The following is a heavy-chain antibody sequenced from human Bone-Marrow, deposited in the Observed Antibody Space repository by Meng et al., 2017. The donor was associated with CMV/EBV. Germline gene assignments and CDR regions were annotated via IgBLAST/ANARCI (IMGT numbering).Heavy chain of an antibody. J-gene: IGHJ4*02. CDR3: ARSRPVSGSGSYYPFDY. V-gene: IGHV3-21*01. Sequence: FSVSIYGMNWVRQARGKGVEWVTSISSTSGYICYADSVKGRFTSSRDNTKNSLYLQMSSLRADDTAVYYCARSRPVSGSGSYYPFDYWGQGTLVTVSS. CDR2: ISSTSGYI. D-gene: IGHD3-10*01. CDR1: FSVSIYG.